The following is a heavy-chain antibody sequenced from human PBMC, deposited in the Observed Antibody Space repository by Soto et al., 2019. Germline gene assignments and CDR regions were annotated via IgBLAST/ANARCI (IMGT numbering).Heavy chain of an antibody. CDR2: IYYSGST. CDR1: GCSISSSSYY. Sequence: SETLSLTCTFSGCSISSSSYYWGWIRQPPGKGLEWIGSIYYSGSTYYNPSLKSRVTISVDTSKNQFSLKLSSVTAADTAVYYCARLGSSSSDNWFDPWGQGTLVTVSS. D-gene: IGHD6-6*01. V-gene: IGHV4-39*01. J-gene: IGHJ5*02. CDR3: ARLGSSSSDNWFDP.